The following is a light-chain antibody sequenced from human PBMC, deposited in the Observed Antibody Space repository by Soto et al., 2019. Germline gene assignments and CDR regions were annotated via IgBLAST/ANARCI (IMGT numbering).Light chain of an antibody. J-gene: IGKJ1*01. CDR1: QGIRNN. CDR3: LQHDSYPQT. V-gene: IGKV1-17*01. CDR2: GAS. Sequence: DIQMTQSPSSLFASVGDRVIITCRASQGIRNNLGWYQQKPGEAPKRLIYGASSLQSGVPSRFSGSGSGTEFTLTISSLRPEDFEPYYCLQHDSYPQTFGQGTKLEIK.